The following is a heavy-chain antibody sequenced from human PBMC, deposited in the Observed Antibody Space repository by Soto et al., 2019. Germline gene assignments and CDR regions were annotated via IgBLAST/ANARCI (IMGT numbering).Heavy chain of an antibody. J-gene: IGHJ5*02. V-gene: IGHV1-2*02. CDR1: GYTFTGHY. D-gene: IGHD1-1*01. Sequence: QVQLVQSGAEVKNPGSSVKVSCKASGYTFTGHYIHWVRQAPGQGLEWMGWSNANNGDTKYAQKFQGRVTMTRDTSISTADMELSRLTSDDAAVYYCARETLAFDPWGQGTLVTVSS. CDR2: SNANNGDT. CDR3: ARETLAFDP.